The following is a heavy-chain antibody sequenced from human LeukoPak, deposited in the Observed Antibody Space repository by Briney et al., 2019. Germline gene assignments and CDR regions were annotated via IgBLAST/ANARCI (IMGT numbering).Heavy chain of an antibody. V-gene: IGHV4-59*11. Sequence: LGNPSLTSTVSGGSISSHYWSWIRDPPGKGRGGGWDIYYSGSTNYNPSLKSRVTISVDTSKNQFSLKLSSVTAADTAVYYCARGREEWSTNGYRFDPWGQGTLVTVSS. CDR2: IYYSGST. J-gene: IGHJ5*02. CDR1: GGSISSHY. CDR3: ARGREEWSTNGYRFDP. D-gene: IGHD3-3*01.